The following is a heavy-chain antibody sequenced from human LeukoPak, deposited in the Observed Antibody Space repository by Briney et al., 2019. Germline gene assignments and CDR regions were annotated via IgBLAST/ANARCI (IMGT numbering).Heavy chain of an antibody. D-gene: IGHD3-9*01. Sequence: GASVKVSRKASGYTFTSYGISWVRQAPGQGLEWMGWISTYNGNTNYAQRLQGRVTMTTDTSTSTAYMELRSLRSDDTAVYYCARAERGYDILTGYSKYYFDYWGQGTLVIVSS. CDR3: ARAERGYDILTGYSKYYFDY. CDR2: ISTYNGNT. J-gene: IGHJ4*02. V-gene: IGHV1-18*01. CDR1: GYTFTSYG.